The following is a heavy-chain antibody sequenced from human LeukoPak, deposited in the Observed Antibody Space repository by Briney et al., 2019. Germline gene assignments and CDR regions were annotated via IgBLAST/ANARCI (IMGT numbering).Heavy chain of an antibody. Sequence: LPGGSLRLSCAASGFTFDDYAMHWVRHAPGKGLEWVSGISWNSGSIGYADSVKGRFTISRDNAKNSLYLQMNSLRAEDTALYYCAKDMWELPLAPVDYWGQGTLVTVSS. CDR3: AKDMWELPLAPVDY. D-gene: IGHD1-26*01. CDR2: ISWNSGSI. J-gene: IGHJ4*02. CDR1: GFTFDDYA. V-gene: IGHV3-9*01.